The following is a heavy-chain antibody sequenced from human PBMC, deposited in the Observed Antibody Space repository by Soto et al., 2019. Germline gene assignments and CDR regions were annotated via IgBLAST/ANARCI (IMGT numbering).Heavy chain of an antibody. CDR2: ISYDGSNK. CDR3: ARDNPGYTYGNIEY. J-gene: IGHJ4*02. D-gene: IGHD5-18*01. CDR1: GFTFSSYA. V-gene: IGHV3-30-3*01. Sequence: GGSLRLSCAASGFTFSSYAMHWVRQAPGKGLEWVAVISYDGSNKYYADSVKGRFTISRDNSKNTLYLQMNSQRAEDTAVYYCARDNPGYTYGNIEYWGQGTLVTVSS.